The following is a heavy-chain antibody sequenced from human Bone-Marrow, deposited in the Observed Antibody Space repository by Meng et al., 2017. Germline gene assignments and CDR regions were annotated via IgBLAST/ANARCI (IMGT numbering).Heavy chain of an antibody. V-gene: IGHV6-1*01. CDR1: GDSVSSNSAA. Sequence: QDHLQQSGPGLVKPPPPLSPPCAISGDSVSSNSAAWHWIRQSPSRGLEWLGRTYYRSKWYTDYAVSVKSRIAINPDTSKNQFSLQLNSVTPEDTAVYYCARGDYSSSPSFWGQGTLVTVSS. D-gene: IGHD3-22*01. J-gene: IGHJ4*02. CDR2: TYYRSKWYT. CDR3: ARGDYSSSPSF.